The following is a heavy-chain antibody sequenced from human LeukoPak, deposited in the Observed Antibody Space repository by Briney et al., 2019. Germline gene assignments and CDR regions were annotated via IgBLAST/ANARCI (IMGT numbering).Heavy chain of an antibody. J-gene: IGHJ4*02. CDR1: GFTFSSYS. Sequence: GGSLRLSCAASGFTFSSYSMNWVRQAPGKGLEWVSYISSSSSTIYYADSVKGRFTISRDNAKNSLYLQMNSLRAEDTAVYYCARNPLYYYDSSGYRVWGQGTLVTVSS. V-gene: IGHV3-48*04. CDR3: ARNPLYYYDSSGYRV. CDR2: ISSSSSTI. D-gene: IGHD3-22*01.